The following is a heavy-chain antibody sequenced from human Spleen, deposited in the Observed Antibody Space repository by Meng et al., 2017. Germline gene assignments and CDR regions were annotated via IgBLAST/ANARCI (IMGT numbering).Heavy chain of an antibody. D-gene: IGHD4-11*01. V-gene: IGHV4-34*01. CDR2: INHSGST. CDR1: GGSFSDYY. CDR3: ARGPTTMAHDFDY. J-gene: IGHJ4*02. Sequence: QLQQWGPGLFKPSETLSLTCVVSGGSFSDYYWSWIRQPPGKGLEWIGEINHSGSTNYNPSLESRATISVDTSQNNLSLKLSSVTAADSAVYYCARGPTTMAHDFDYWGQGTLVTVSS.